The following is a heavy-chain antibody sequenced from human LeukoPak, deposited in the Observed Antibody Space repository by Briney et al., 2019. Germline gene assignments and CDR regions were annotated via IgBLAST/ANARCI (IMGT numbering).Heavy chain of an antibody. CDR3: AKDIAPYCTNGVCYHFDY. Sequence: XGSLRLSCAASGFTFSSYAMSWVRQAPGKGLEWVSAISGSGGSTYYADSVKGRFTISRDNSKNTLYLQMNSLRAEDTAVYYCAKDIAPYCTNGVCYHFDYWGQGTLVTVSS. D-gene: IGHD2-8*01. V-gene: IGHV3-23*01. CDR1: GFTFSSYA. CDR2: ISGSGGST. J-gene: IGHJ4*02.